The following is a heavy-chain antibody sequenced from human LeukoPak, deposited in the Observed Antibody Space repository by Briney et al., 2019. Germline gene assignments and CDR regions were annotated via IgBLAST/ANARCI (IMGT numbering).Heavy chain of an antibody. CDR3: ARGVHGDYRWYFDL. CDR1: GGSISSGSYY. Sequence: KPSETLSLTCTVSGGSISSGSYYWSWIRQPAGKGLEWIGRIYTSGSTNYNPSLKSRVTISVDTSKNKFSLKLSAVTAADTAVYYCARGVHGDYRWYFDLWGRGTLVTVSS. J-gene: IGHJ2*01. CDR2: IYTSGST. V-gene: IGHV4-61*02. D-gene: IGHD4-17*01.